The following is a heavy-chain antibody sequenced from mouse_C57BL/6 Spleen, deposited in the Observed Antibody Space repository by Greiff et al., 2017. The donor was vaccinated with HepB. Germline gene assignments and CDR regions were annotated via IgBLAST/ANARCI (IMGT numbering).Heavy chain of an antibody. J-gene: IGHJ2*01. Sequence: VQLQQSGPELVKPGASVKISCKASGYTFTDYYMNWVKQSHGKSLEWIGDINPNNGGTSYNQKFKGKATLTVDKSSSTAYMELRSLTSEDSAFYYCARWGNYYGSFDYWGQGTTLTVSS. CDR2: INPNNGGT. V-gene: IGHV1-26*01. CDR3: ARWGNYYGSFDY. CDR1: GYTFTDYY. D-gene: IGHD1-1*01.